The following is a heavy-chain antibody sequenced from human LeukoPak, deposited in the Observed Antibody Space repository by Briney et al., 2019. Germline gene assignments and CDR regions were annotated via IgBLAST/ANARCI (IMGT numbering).Heavy chain of an antibody. CDR3: ARALDPCGGDCYETHAFDI. CDR1: GGTFISYA. V-gene: IGHV1-69*01. D-gene: IGHD2-21*02. CDR2: IIPIFGTA. Sequence: SVKVSCKDAGGTFISYAISGGGQPPAQGREWMGGIIPIFGTANYAQKFQGRVTITADESTSTAYMELSSLRSEGTAVYYCARALDPCGGDCYETHAFDIWGQGTMVTVSS. J-gene: IGHJ3*02.